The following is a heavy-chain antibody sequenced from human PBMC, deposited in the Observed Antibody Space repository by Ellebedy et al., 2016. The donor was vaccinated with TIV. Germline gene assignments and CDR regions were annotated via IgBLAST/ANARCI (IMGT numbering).Heavy chain of an antibody. V-gene: IGHV5-51*04. CDR2: IYPGDSDT. CDR1: GYSFTSYW. J-gene: IGHJ4*02. CDR3: ARTPDDILTGYYSHFDY. Sequence: GGSLRLSCKGSGYSFTSYWIGWVRQMPGKGLEWMGIIYPGDSDTRYSPSFQGQVTISADKPISTAYLQWSSLKASDTAMYYCARTPDDILTGYYSHFDYWGQGTLVTVSP. D-gene: IGHD3-9*01.